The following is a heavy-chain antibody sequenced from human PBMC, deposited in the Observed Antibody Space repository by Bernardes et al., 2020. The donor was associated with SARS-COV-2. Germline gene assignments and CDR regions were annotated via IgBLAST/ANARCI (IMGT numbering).Heavy chain of an antibody. CDR3: ARDFIVVVAATQGHWFDP. CDR1: GYTFTSYG. CDR2: ISAYNGNT. J-gene: IGHJ5*02. Sequence: ASMKVSCKASGYTFTSYGISWVRQAPGQGLEWMGWISAYNGNTNYAQKLQGRVTMTTDTSTSTAYMELRSLRSDDTAVYYCARDFIVVVAATQGHWFDPWGQGTLVTVSS. D-gene: IGHD2-15*01. V-gene: IGHV1-18*04.